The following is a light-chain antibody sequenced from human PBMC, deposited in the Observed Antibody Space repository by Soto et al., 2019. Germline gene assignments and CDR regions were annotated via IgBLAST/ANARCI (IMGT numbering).Light chain of an antibody. V-gene: IGKV3-11*01. J-gene: IGKJ4*01. CDR1: QSVSSY. CDR2: DTS. Sequence: EIVLTPSPATLSSFPGETATLSSRASQSVSSYFAWYQQKPGQAPRLLMYDTSNRATGIPARFSGSGSGTDFTLTISSLEPEDFAVYFCQHYVNWPRTFGGGTKVDIK. CDR3: QHYVNWPRT.